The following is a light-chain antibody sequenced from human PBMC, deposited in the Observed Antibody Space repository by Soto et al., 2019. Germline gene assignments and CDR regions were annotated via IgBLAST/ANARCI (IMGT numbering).Light chain of an antibody. V-gene: IGKV1-5*01. J-gene: IGKJ1*01. Sequence: DIQMTQSPSTLSGSVGDRVTITCRASQTISNWLAWYQQRPGKAPQLLISDASRLESGVPSRFSGSGSGTELTITISSLQPDDSETYYCQHYNSYSPTFGQGTKGDIK. CDR1: QTISNW. CDR2: DAS. CDR3: QHYNSYSPT.